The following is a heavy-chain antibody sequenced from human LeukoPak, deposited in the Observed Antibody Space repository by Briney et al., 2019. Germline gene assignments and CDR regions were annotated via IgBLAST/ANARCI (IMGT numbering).Heavy chain of an antibody. V-gene: IGHV3-21*01. CDR1: GFTFSSYS. CDR3: ARDLCGGDCYSAFDY. Sequence: GGSLRLSCAASGFTFSSYSMNWVRQAPGKGLEWDSSISSSSSYIYYADSVKGRFTISRDNAKNSLYLQMNSLRAEDTAVYYCARDLCGGDCYSAFDYWGQGTLVTVSS. D-gene: IGHD2-21*02. J-gene: IGHJ4*02. CDR2: ISSSSSYI.